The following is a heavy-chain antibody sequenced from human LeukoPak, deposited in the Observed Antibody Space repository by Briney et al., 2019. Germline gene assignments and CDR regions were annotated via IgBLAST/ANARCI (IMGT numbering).Heavy chain of an antibody. J-gene: IGHJ6*03. CDR2: IKQDGSEK. CDR1: GFTFSSYW. D-gene: IGHD6-6*01. CDR3: ARVAARQGDHYYQYYMDV. V-gene: IGHV3-7*01. Sequence: GSLRLSCAASGFTFSSYWMSWVRQAPGKGLEWVANIKQDGSEKYYVDSVKGRFTISRDNAKNSLYLQMNSLRAEDTAVYYCARVAARQGDHYYQYYMDVWGKGTTVTVSS.